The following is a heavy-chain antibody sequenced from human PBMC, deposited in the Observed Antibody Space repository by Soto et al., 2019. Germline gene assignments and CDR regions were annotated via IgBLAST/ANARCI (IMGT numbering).Heavy chain of an antibody. J-gene: IGHJ6*02. Sequence: SETLSLTCTVSGGSISSGGYYWSWIRQHPGKGLEWIGYIYYSGSTYYNPSLKSRVTISVDTSKNQFSLRLSSVTAADTAVYYCARVSGSYYYGMDVWGQGTTVTVSS. CDR3: ARVSGSYYYGMDV. V-gene: IGHV4-31*03. CDR1: GGSISSGGYY. CDR2: IYYSGST.